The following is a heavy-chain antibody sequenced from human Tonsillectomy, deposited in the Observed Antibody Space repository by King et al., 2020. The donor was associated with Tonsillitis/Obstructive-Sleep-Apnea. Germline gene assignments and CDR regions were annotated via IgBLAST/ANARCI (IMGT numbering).Heavy chain of an antibody. V-gene: IGHV3-74*02. CDR2: INSDGSTT. CDR3: ARIGDGYNYGLDS. D-gene: IGHD5-24*01. Sequence: VQLVESGGGLVQPGESLRLSCAASGFTFSNYWMHRVRQAPGKGLVWVSRINSDGSTTDYADSVKGRFTISRDNAKNRLHLQMNSLRAEDTALYYCARIGDGYNYGLDSWGQGTLVTVSS. J-gene: IGHJ4*02. CDR1: GFTFSNYW.